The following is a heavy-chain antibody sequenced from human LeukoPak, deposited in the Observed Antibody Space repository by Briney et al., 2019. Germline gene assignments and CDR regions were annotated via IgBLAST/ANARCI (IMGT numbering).Heavy chain of an antibody. J-gene: IGHJ4*02. V-gene: IGHV4-34*01. CDR1: GFTFNTYA. Sequence: GSLRLSCAASGFTFNTYAMNWVRQAPGKGLEWLGEINHSGSTNYNPSLKSRVTISLDTSKNQFSLKLTSVTAADTAVYYCSRGVTDTNWGQGTLVTVSS. CDR3: SRGVTDTN. D-gene: IGHD4-23*01. CDR2: INHSGST.